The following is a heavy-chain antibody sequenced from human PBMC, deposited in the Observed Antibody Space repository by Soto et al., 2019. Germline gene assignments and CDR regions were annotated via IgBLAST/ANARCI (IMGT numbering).Heavy chain of an antibody. J-gene: IGHJ4*02. CDR1: GGSISSGDYY. CDR3: SIDPSPSYGSGSYYPYYFDD. D-gene: IGHD3-10*01. CDR2: IYYSGST. Sequence: SETLSLTCTVSGGSISSGDYYWSWIRQPPGKGLEWIGYIYYSGSTYYNPSLKSRVTISVDTSKNQFSLKLSSVTAADTAVYYCSIDPSPSYGSGSYYPYYFDDWGQGTLVTVSS. V-gene: IGHV4-30-4*01.